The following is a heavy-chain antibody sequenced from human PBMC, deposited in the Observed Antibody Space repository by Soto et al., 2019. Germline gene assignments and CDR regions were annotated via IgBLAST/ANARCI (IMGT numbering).Heavy chain of an antibody. V-gene: IGHV3-49*03. CDR3: CRGMYTPYETSPHSFDY. CDR2: IRGKAYGGTT. CDR1: GFNFGGYA. J-gene: IGHJ4*02. D-gene: IGHD3-22*01. Sequence: PGGSLRLSCTTSGFNFGGYAMTWFRHAPGKGLEWLGFIRGKAYGGTTEYAASVRGRFTISRDDSKSIAYLQMASLKTEDTAIYYCCRGMYTPYETSPHSFDYWGQGTQVTVSS.